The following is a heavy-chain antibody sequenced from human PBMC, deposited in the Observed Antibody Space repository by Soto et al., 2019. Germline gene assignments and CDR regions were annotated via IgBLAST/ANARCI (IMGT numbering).Heavy chain of an antibody. D-gene: IGHD1-26*01. CDR1: GFTFSSYS. V-gene: IGHV3-48*01. CDR3: ASEAGLLNWFDP. Sequence: EVQLVESGGGLVQPGGSLRLSCAASGFTFSSYSMNWVRQAPGKGLEWVSYISSSSSTIYYADSVKGRFTISRDNAKNSLYLQKNSLRAEDTAGEYCASEAGLLNWFDPLGQGSLVTVSS. J-gene: IGHJ5*02. CDR2: ISSSSSTI.